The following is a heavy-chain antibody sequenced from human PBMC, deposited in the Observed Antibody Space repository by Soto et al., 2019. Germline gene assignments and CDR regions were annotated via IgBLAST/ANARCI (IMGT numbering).Heavy chain of an antibody. CDR1: GFTFSSHW. D-gene: IGHD5-18*01. Sequence: GGSLRLSCAASGFTFSSHWMSWVRQAPGKGLEWVANIKPDGSEKWYVDSVKGRFTISRDNAKNSLYLQMNSLRAEDTAVYYCARDYSSYGPFDYWGQGTLVTVSS. J-gene: IGHJ4*02. CDR2: IKPDGSEK. CDR3: ARDYSSYGPFDY. V-gene: IGHV3-7*01.